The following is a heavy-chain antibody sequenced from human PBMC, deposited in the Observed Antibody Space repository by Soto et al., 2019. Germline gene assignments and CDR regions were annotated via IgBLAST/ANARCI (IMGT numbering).Heavy chain of an antibody. CDR1: RFNFKTYG. V-gene: IGHV3-30*18. CDR2: SSVDGSEK. D-gene: IGHD2-2*02. CDR3: ANSPNFYCCSPNCYKYYFDH. Sequence: GSLRLPCAASRFNFKTYGMHWGRQAPGKGLEGVAFSSVDGSEKYFVDSVTGRFTISKDNSKNPLYLQMNSLRPEHTSVYYCANSPNFYCCSPNCYKYYFDHWGQGTRVTVSS. J-gene: IGHJ4*02.